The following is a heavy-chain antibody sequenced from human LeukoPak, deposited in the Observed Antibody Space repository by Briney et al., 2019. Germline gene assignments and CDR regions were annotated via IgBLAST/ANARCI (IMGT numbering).Heavy chain of an antibody. CDR1: GFSFNNYG. D-gene: IGHD2-15*01. J-gene: IGHJ4*02. V-gene: IGHV3-30*18. CDR2: IPYDGSSE. CDR3: AKPRVSIGSHFDY. Sequence: GGSLRLSCAASGFSFNNYGMHWVRQAPGRGLEWVAMIPYDGSSEKYADFVKGRFTISRDNSKNTLYLQMNSLRDEDAALYYCAKPRVSIGSHFDYWGQGTLVTVSS.